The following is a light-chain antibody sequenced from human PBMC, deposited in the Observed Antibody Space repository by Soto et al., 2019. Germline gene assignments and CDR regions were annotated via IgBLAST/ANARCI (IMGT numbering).Light chain of an antibody. V-gene: IGLV2-14*01. Sequence: QSALTQPASVSGSPGQSITISCTGSSNDVGGYNFVSWYQQHPGKAPTLLIYEVTNRPSGISDRFSGSRSGNTASLTISGVQPEDEADYYCGSYTSTDSLIFGGGTKVTVL. CDR2: EVT. CDR3: GSYTSTDSLI. J-gene: IGLJ2*01. CDR1: SNDVGGYNF.